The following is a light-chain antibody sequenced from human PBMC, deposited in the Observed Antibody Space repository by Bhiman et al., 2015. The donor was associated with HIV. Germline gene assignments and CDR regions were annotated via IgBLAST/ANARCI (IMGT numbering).Light chain of an antibody. Sequence: QSALTQPASVSASPGQSITISCTGANSDIGDYNSVSWYQQHPGKAPKLMLYDVSQRPSGISNRFSGSKSGNTASLTISGLQPEDEADYYCCSYAGSFYVFGIGTKVTVL. CDR1: NSDIGDYNS. V-gene: IGLV2-23*02. CDR3: CSYAGSFYV. CDR2: DVS. J-gene: IGLJ1*01.